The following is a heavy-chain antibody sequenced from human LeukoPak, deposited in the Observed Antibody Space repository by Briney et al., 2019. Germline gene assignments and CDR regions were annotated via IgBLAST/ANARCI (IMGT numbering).Heavy chain of an antibody. CDR2: ISYDGSNK. V-gene: IGHV3-30*18. CDR1: GFTFSSYG. CDR3: ANPIWVVPAPFDY. D-gene: IGHD2-2*01. Sequence: GGSLRLSCAASGFTFSSYGMHWVRQAPGKGLEWVAVISYDGSNKYYADSVKGRFTISRDNSKNTLYLQMNSLRAEDTAVYYCANPIWVVPAPFDYWGREPLVTVPS. J-gene: IGHJ4*02.